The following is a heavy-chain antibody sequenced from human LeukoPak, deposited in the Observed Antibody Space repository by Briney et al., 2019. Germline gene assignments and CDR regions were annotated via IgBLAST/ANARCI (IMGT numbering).Heavy chain of an antibody. CDR3: AKDLDYDFWSGQKN. Sequence: PGGSLRLSCAASGFTFSSYGMHWVRQAPGKGLEWVAVISYDGSNKYYADSVKGRFTISRDNSKNTLYLQMNSLRAEDTAVYYCAKDLDYDFWSGQKNWGQGTLVTVSS. CDR1: GFTFSSYG. J-gene: IGHJ4*02. CDR2: ISYDGSNK. D-gene: IGHD3-3*01. V-gene: IGHV3-30*18.